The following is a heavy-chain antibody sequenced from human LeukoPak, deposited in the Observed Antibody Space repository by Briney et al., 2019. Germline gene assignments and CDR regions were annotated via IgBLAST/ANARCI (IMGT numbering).Heavy chain of an antibody. D-gene: IGHD2-2*01. V-gene: IGHV3-74*01. CDR1: GFTFSSYW. J-gene: IGHJ6*02. CDR2: INSDGSST. Sequence: PGGSLRLSCAASGFTFSSYWMHWVRQAPGKGLVWVSRINSDGSSTSYADSVKGRFTISRDNAKNTLYLQMNSLRAEDTAVYYCASSPSSTSNGVEYYYYGMDVWGQGTTVTVSS. CDR3: ASSPSSTSNGVEYYYYGMDV.